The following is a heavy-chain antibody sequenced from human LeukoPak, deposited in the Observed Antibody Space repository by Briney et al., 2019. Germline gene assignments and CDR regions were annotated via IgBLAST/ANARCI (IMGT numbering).Heavy chain of an antibody. J-gene: IGHJ3*01. CDR2: ISRSGGST. CDR3: ARWGVAWLQFSDAFDL. V-gene: IGHV3-23*01. CDR1: GLTFSSYA. D-gene: IGHD5-24*01. Sequence: GGSLRLSCAASGLTFSSYAMTWVRQAPGKGLEWVSAISRSGGSTNYADSVKGRFTISRENSKNTVYLQMNSLRAEDTAVYYSARWGVAWLQFSDAFDLWGQGTIVTVSS.